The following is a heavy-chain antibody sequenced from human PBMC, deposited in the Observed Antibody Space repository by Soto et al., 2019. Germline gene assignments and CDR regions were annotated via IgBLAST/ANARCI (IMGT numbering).Heavy chain of an antibody. CDR1: GYTFSSYS. V-gene: IGHV1-3*04. CDR2: INTGNGNT. J-gene: IGHJ5*02. CDR3: VRDSTTTWWGSWS. D-gene: IGHD2-15*01. Sequence: QVQLVQSGAEVKKPGASVKVLCKTSGYTFSSYSMHWVRQAPGQRPEWMGWINTGNGNTRYSAKFQDRVTIARDTSASTAYMELYSLTSEDSATYYCVRDSTTTWWGSWSWGQGTLITVSS.